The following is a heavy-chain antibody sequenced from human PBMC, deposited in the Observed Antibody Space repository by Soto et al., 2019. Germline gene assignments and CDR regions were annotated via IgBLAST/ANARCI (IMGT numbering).Heavy chain of an antibody. CDR3: ARDRGSVVTMVRGVRNYYYYGMDV. Sequence: SVKVSCKASGGTFSSYAISWVRQAPGQGLEWMGGIIPIFGTANYAQKFQGRVTITADESTSTAYMELSSLRSEDTAVYYCARDRGSVVTMVRGVRNYYYYGMDVWGQGTTVTVS. J-gene: IGHJ6*02. CDR2: IIPIFGTA. CDR1: GGTFSSYA. V-gene: IGHV1-69*13. D-gene: IGHD3-10*01.